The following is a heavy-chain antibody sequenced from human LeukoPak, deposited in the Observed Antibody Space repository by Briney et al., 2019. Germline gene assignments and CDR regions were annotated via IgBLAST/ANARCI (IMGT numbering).Heavy chain of an antibody. CDR2: INPRGGST. CDR1: GYTFTSYY. J-gene: IGHJ4*02. Sequence: ASVKVSCKASGYTFTSYYMHWMRQAPGQGPEWMGIINPRGGSTDYAQKFQGRITMTSDTSTSTVYMELNSLRSDDTAVYFCARVGSAAATADYWGQGTLVTVSS. V-gene: IGHV1-46*01. D-gene: IGHD6-25*01. CDR3: ARVGSAAATADY.